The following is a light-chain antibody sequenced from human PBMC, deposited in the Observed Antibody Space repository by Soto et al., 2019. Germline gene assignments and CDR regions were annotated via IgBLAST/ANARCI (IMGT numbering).Light chain of an antibody. V-gene: IGKV3-20*01. Sequence: EIVLTQSPGTLSLSPGERATLSCRASQSVSSSYFAWFQQKPGQAPRLLIYGESSRATGIPDRFSGSGSGTDFNLTLIRLEHEDFAVYYEHPYGTSPPYTFGQGTKMEIK. CDR3: HPYGTSPPYT. CDR1: QSVSSSY. CDR2: GES. J-gene: IGKJ2*01.